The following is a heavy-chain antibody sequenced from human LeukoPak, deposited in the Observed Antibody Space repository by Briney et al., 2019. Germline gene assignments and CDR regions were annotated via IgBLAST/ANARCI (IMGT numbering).Heavy chain of an antibody. D-gene: IGHD2-2*01. CDR1: GYSFNTYW. CDR2: IYPGDSDT. Sequence: GESLKISCRGSGYSFNTYWIGWVRQMPGKGLGWMGIIYPGDSDTRYSPSFQGQVTMSADKSINTAYLQWSSLKASDTAMYYCARRQGCSSTSCPLDYWGQGTLVTVSS. J-gene: IGHJ4*02. V-gene: IGHV5-51*01. CDR3: ARRQGCSSTSCPLDY.